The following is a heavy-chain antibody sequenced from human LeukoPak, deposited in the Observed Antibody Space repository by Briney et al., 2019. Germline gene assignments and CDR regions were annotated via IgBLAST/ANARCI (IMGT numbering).Heavy chain of an antibody. CDR2: IILIFGTA. CDR1: GGTFSSYA. D-gene: IGHD3-9*01. J-gene: IGHJ5*02. CDR3: ARETILTGYYRAVWFDP. Sequence: ASVKVSCKASGGTFSSYAISWVRQAPGQGLEWMGGIILIFGTANYAQKFQGRVTITADESTSTAYMELSSLRSEDTAVYYCARETILTGYYRAVWFDPWGQGTLVTVSS. V-gene: IGHV1-69*13.